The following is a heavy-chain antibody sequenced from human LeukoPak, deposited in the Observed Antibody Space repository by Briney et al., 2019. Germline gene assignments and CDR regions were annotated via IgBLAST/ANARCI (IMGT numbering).Heavy chain of an antibody. Sequence: GGSLRLSCAASGFTVSSNYMSWVRQAPGKGLEWVANIKEDGSEKYYVDSVKGRFTISRDNAKNSLFLQMNSLRAEDTAVYYCARTLRGGGALDYWGQGTLVTVSS. CDR2: IKEDGSEK. CDR1: GFTVSSNY. J-gene: IGHJ4*02. CDR3: ARTLRGGGALDY. V-gene: IGHV3-7*03. D-gene: IGHD3-16*01.